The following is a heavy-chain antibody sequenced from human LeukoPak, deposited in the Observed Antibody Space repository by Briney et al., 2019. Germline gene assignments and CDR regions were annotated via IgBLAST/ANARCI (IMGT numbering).Heavy chain of an antibody. CDR1: GGSISSSSSY. CDR2: VYYSGTT. V-gene: IGHV4-39*01. J-gene: IGHJ4*02. D-gene: IGHD2-15*01. Sequence: KTSETLSLTCTVAGGSISSSSSYWGWIRQPPGKGLEWIGSVYYSGTTHHSPSLKSRVTISVDTSQNQFSLRLSSVTAADTSVYYCARQIRYCSGGICYLHFDAWGQGTLVTVSS. CDR3: ARQIRYCSGGICYLHFDA.